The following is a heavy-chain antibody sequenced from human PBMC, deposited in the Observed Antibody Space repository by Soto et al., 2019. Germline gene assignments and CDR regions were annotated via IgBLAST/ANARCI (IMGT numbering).Heavy chain of an antibody. CDR2: IYWDDDK. Sequence: QITLKESGPTLVKPTQTLTLNCTLSGFSLTTSGVGVGWIRQPPEKARECLALIYWDDDKRYSPSMKSRITITKDTTRNQVVLTMTNMDPVDTATYFSAHRDGFWEYDSWGQGTRVTVSS. D-gene: IGHD3-10*01. V-gene: IGHV2-5*02. J-gene: IGHJ5*01. CDR1: GFSLTTSGVG. CDR3: AHRDGFWEYDS.